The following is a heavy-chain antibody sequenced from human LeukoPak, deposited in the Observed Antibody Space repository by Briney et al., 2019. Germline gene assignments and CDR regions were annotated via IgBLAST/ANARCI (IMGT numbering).Heavy chain of an antibody. J-gene: IGHJ3*02. V-gene: IGHV3-11*01. CDR1: GFTFSDYY. CDR3: ASGYDWLESYDAFDI. Sequence: GGSLRLSCAPSGFTFSDYYMTWIRQAPGKGLEWVSYISSSGSTIFYADSVRGRFTISRDNAKNSMYMQMNSLRAEDTAVYYCASGYDWLESYDAFDIWGQGTMVTVSS. CDR2: ISSSGSTI. D-gene: IGHD3-9*01.